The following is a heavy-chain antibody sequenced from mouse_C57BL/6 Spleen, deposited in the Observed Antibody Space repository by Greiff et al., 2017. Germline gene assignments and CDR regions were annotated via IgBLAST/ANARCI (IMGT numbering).Heavy chain of an antibody. CDR3: ARSYGSSYDWYFDV. CDR2: IDPSDSYT. D-gene: IGHD1-1*01. CDR1: GYTFTSYW. V-gene: IGHV1-50*01. J-gene: IGHJ1*03. Sequence: VKLQQPGAELVKPGASVKLSCKASGYTFTSYWMQWVKQRPGQGLEWIGEIDPSDSYTNYNQKFKGKATLTVDTSSSTAYMQLSSLTSEDSAVYYCARSYGSSYDWYFDVWGTGTTVTVSS.